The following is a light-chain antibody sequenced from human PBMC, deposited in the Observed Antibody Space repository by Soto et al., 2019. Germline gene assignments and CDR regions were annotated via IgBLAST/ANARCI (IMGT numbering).Light chain of an antibody. CDR3: QQYHNWPWT. CDR1: QSVSNN. CDR2: GTS. J-gene: IGKJ1*01. V-gene: IGKV3-15*01. Sequence: IVMTQSPATLSVSPGERATLSCRASQSVSNNLAWYQQKPGQAPRLLIYGTSTRATGIPARFSGSESGTEFTLTISSLQSEDFAVYYCQQYHNWPWTFGQGTTVEIK.